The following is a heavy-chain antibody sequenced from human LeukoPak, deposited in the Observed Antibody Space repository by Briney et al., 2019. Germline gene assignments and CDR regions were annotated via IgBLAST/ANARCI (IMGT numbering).Heavy chain of an antibody. D-gene: IGHD2-15*01. CDR3: ARGYCSGSSCYSGFYFDY. CDR1: AFTLSGYW. CDR2: IKQDGTEK. V-gene: IGHV3-7*01. Sequence: GGSLRLSCAASAFTLSGYWMTWVRQAPGKGLEWVANIKQDGTEKFYVDSVKGRFTISRDSAKNSLYLQMNSLRAEDTAVYYCARGYCSGSSCYSGFYFDYWGQGALVTVSS. J-gene: IGHJ4*02.